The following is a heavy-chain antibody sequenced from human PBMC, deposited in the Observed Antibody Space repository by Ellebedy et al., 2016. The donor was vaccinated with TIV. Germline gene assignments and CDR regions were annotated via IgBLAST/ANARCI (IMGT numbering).Heavy chain of an antibody. V-gene: IGHV1-2*02. CDR2: INTNSGGT. D-gene: IGHD3-9*01. CDR1: GHTFSGYY. CDR3: ARDNYDILTGSHTSFDY. J-gene: IGHJ4*02. Sequence: ASVKVSCKASGHTFSGYYIHWVRQAPGQGLEWMGWINTNSGGTKFAQKFQGRVTLTRETSVSTAYMELSRLRSDDTAVYYCARDNYDILTGSHTSFDYWGQGTLVTVSS.